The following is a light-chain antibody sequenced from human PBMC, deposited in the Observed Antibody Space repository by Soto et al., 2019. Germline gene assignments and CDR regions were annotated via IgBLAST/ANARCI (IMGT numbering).Light chain of an antibody. J-gene: IGKJ1*01. Sequence: PGERVTLSCRTSQSVCSRCFAWYQQKPGQSPRLLIYGASTRATGIPDRFSGSGSGTDFTLTISRLEPEDFAVYYCQHYGTTPWTFGQGTKVAI. CDR2: GAS. CDR1: QSVCSRC. V-gene: IGKV3-20*01. CDR3: QHYGTTPWT.